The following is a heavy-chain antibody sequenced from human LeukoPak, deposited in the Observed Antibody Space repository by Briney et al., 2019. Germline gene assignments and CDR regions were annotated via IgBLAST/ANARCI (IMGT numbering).Heavy chain of an antibody. Sequence: SETLSLTCAVYGGSFSGYYWSWIRHPPGKGLEWIGEINYSGSTNYNPSLKSRITMSVDTSRNQFSLNLSSVTAADTAVYYCARRILGPWRHFDLWGRGTLVTVSS. CDR2: INYSGST. CDR1: GGSFSGYY. CDR3: ARRILGPWRHFDL. D-gene: IGHD1-26*01. J-gene: IGHJ2*01. V-gene: IGHV4-34*01.